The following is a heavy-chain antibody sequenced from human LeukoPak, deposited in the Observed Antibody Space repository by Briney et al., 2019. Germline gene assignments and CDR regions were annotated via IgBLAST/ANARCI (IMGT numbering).Heavy chain of an antibody. Sequence: PSETLSLTCAVYGGSFSGYYWSWIHQHPGKGLEWIGYIYYSGSTYYNPSLKSRVTISVDTSKNQFSLKLSSVTAADTAVYYCARLRYDSSGYYDHWGQGTLVTVSS. J-gene: IGHJ5*02. CDR2: IYYSGST. CDR3: ARLRYDSSGYYDH. V-gene: IGHV4-31*11. CDR1: GGSFSGYY. D-gene: IGHD3-22*01.